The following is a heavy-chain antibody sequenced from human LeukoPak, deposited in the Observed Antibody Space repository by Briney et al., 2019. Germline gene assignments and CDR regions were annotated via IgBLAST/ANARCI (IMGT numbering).Heavy chain of an antibody. CDR2: ISGSGGST. J-gene: IGHJ3*02. CDR3: AKSVEPAAIDPDAFDI. V-gene: IGHV3-23*01. D-gene: IGHD2-2*01. CDR1: GFTFSSYA. Sequence: GGSLRLSCAASGFTFSSYAMSWVRQAPGKGLEWVSAISGSGGSTYYADSVKGRFTISRDNSKNTLYLQMNSLRAEDTAVYYCAKSVEPAAIDPDAFDIWGQGTMVTVSS.